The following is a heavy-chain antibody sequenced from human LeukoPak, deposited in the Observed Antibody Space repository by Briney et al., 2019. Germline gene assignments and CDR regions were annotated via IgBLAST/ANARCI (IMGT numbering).Heavy chain of an antibody. V-gene: IGHV3-7*01. CDR2: IKEDGSEK. CDR3: ARAPRGGYSGSYLDY. Sequence: GGSLRLSCAASGFSISSFWMSWVRQAPGKGLEWVAHIKEDGSEKRYVDSVKGRFTISRDSASLYLQMNSLSDEDTAGYYCARAPRGGYSGSYLDYWGQGTLVTVSS. D-gene: IGHD1-26*01. CDR1: GFSISSFW. J-gene: IGHJ4*02.